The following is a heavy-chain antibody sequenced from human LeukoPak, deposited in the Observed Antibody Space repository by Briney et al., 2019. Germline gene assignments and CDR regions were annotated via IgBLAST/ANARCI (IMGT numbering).Heavy chain of an antibody. D-gene: IGHD4-17*01. CDR2: TSYDGSNK. J-gene: IGHJ4*02. V-gene: IGHV3-30-3*01. Sequence: GGSLRLSCAASGFTFSSYSMHWVRQAPGKGLEWVALTSYDGSNKYYADSVKGRFTISRDNSKNTLYLQMNSLKTEDTAVYYCTRDADYGDYGPAFDYWGQGTLVTVSS. CDR3: TRDADYGDYGPAFDY. CDR1: GFTFSSYS.